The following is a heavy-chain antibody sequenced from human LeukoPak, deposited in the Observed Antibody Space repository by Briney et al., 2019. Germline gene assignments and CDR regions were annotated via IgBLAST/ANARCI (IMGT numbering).Heavy chain of an antibody. CDR3: ASPMTTAVTGAFDI. CDR2: IIPIFGTS. D-gene: IGHD4-23*01. CDR1: GGTFSSYA. Sequence: ASVKVSCKASGGTFSSYAITWVRQAPAQGLEWMGKIIPIFGTSNYAQEFQGRVTITADESTSTAYMELSSLRSEDTAVYYCASPMTTAVTGAFDIWGQGTLVTVSS. J-gene: IGHJ3*02. V-gene: IGHV1-69*15.